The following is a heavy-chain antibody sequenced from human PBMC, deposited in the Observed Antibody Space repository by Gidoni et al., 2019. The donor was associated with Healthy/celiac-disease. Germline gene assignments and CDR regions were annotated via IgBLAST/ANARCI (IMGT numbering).Heavy chain of an antibody. J-gene: IGHJ3*02. CDR1: GGSISSGSYY. D-gene: IGHD1-26*01. CDR2: IYTSGST. V-gene: IGHV4-61*02. Sequence: QVQLQESGPGLVKPSQTLSLTCTVSGGSISSGSYYWSGSRQTDGKGLEWIGRIYTSGSTNYNPSLKSRVTMSVDTSKNQFSLKLSSVTAADTAVYYCARERVGAMPFVNAFDIWGQGTIVTVSS. CDR3: ARERVGAMPFVNAFDI.